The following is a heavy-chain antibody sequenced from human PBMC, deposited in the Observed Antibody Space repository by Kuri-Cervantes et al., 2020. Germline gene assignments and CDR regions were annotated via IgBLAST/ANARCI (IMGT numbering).Heavy chain of an antibody. J-gene: IGHJ6*02. CDR2: IYYSGST. CDR1: GGSISSGDYY. D-gene: IGHD5-18*01. V-gene: IGHV4-30-4*01. Sequence: SETLSLTCTVSGGSISSGDYYWSWIRQPPGKGLEWIGYIYYSGSTYYNPSLKSRVTISVDTSKNQFSLKLSSMTAADTAVYYCARVGYSYATYGMDVWGQGTTVTVSS. CDR3: ARVGYSYATYGMDV.